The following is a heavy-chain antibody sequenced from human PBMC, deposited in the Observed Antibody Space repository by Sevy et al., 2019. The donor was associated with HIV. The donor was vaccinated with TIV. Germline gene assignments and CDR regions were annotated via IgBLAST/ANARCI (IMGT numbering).Heavy chain of an antibody. D-gene: IGHD3-10*01. CDR1: GFTFSSYG. CDR2: IWYDGSNK. CDR3: AAGGPGVSAYYYGSGSYYPPYYYYGMDV. Sequence: GGSLRLSCAASGFTFSSYGMHWVRQAPGKGLEWVAVIWYDGSNKYYADSVKGRFTISRDNSKNTLYLQMNSLRAEDTVVYYCAAGGPGVSAYYYGSGSYYPPYYYYGMDVWGQGTTVTVSS. V-gene: IGHV3-33*01. J-gene: IGHJ6*02.